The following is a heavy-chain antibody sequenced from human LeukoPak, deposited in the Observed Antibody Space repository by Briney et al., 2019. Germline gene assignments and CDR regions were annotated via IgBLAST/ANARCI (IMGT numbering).Heavy chain of an antibody. CDR1: GYTFTSYG. CDR3: ARGRAAASFSGPNWFDP. Sequence: ASVKVPCKASGYTFTSYGISWVRQAPGQGLEWMGWISAYNGNTNYAQKLQGRVTMTTDTSTSTAYMELRSLRSDDTAVYYCARGRAAASFSGPNWFDPWGQGTLVTVSS. CDR2: ISAYNGNT. D-gene: IGHD6-13*01. V-gene: IGHV1-18*01. J-gene: IGHJ5*02.